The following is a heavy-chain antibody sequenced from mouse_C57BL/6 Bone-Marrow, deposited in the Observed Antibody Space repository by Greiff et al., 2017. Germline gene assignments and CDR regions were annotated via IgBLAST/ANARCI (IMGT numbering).Heavy chain of an antibody. CDR2: IYPGSGST. V-gene: IGHV1-55*01. Sequence: QVQLQQPGAELVKPGASVKMSCKASGYTFTSYWITWVKQRPGQGLEWIGDIYPGSGSTNYNEKFKSKATLTVDTSSSTAYMQLSSLTSEDCAVYYCARGGYYDAMDYWGQGTSVTVSS. D-gene: IGHD2-4*01. CDR3: ARGGYYDAMDY. CDR1: GYTFTSYW. J-gene: IGHJ4*01.